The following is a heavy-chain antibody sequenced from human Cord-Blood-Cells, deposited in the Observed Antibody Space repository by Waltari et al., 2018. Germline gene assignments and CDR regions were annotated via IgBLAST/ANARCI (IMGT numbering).Heavy chain of an antibody. Sequence: QVQLVESGGGVVQPGRSLRLSGAASGFTFSSSGNHWVRHDTCKGLEWVAVISYDGSNKYYADAVKGRFTISRDNSKNTLYLQMNSLRAEDTAVYYCAKVGALGEQQLTPVDYWGQGTLVTVSS. V-gene: IGHV3-30*18. J-gene: IGHJ4*02. CDR2: ISYDGSNK. D-gene: IGHD6-13*01. CDR3: AKVGALGEQQLTPVDY. CDR1: GFTFSSSG.